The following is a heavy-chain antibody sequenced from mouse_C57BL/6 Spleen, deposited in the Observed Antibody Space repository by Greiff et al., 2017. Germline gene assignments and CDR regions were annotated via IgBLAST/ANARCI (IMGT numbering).Heavy chain of an antibody. CDR1: GFNIKNTY. J-gene: IGHJ1*03. Sequence: SVAELVRPGASVELSCTASGFNIKNTYMHWVKQRPEQGLEWIGRIDPANGNTKYAPKFQGKATITADTSSNTAYLQLSSLTSEDTAIYYCAPITTVVATWYFDVWGTGTTVTVSS. D-gene: IGHD1-1*01. V-gene: IGHV14-3*01. CDR2: IDPANGNT. CDR3: APITTVVATWYFDV.